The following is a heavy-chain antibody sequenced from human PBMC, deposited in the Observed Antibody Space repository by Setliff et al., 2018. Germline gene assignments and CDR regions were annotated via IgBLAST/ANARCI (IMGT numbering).Heavy chain of an antibody. CDR1: GFTFSSYT. D-gene: IGHD5-18*01. J-gene: IGHJ4*02. CDR3: AKRGDTRTFDY. CDR2: ISARTGLT. V-gene: IGHV3-23*01. Sequence: GGSLRLSCEASGFTFSSYTMTWVRQAPGEGLEWVSGISARTGLTYYADSVKGRCTMSRDISKNTVYLHMTSLRAEDTAMYYCAKRGDTRTFDYWGQGTLVTVSS.